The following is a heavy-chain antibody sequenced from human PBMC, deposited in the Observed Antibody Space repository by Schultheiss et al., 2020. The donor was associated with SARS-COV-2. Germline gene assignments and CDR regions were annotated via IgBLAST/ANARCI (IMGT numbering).Heavy chain of an antibody. CDR1: GGSISSYY. D-gene: IGHD2-21*01. J-gene: IGHJ5*02. V-gene: IGHV4-59*06. CDR3: ARENAIASSNWFDP. Sequence: SETLSLTCTVSGGSISSYYWSWIRQPAGKGLEWIGYIYYSGSTYYNPSLKSRVTISVDTSKNQFSLKLSSVTAADTAVYYCARENAIASSNWFDPWGQGTLVTVSS. CDR2: IYYSGST.